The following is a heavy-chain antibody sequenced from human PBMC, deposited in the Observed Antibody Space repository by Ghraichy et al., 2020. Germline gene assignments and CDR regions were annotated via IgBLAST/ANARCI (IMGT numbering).Heavy chain of an antibody. V-gene: IGHV3-48*02. D-gene: IGHD3-3*01. J-gene: IGHJ6*02. CDR3: ARDVGVVIISDYYYYGMDV. CDR2: ISSSSSTI. Sequence: GGSLRLSCAASGFTFSSYSMNWVRQAPGKGLEWVSYISSSSSTIYYADSVKGRFTISRDNAKSSLYLQMNSLRDEDTAVYYCARDVGVVIISDYYYYGMDVWGQGTTVTVSS. CDR1: GFTFSSYS.